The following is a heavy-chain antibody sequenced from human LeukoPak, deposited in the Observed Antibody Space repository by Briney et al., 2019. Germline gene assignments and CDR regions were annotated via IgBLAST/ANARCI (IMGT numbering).Heavy chain of an antibody. V-gene: IGHV3-23*01. CDR1: GFTFSSYG. CDR2: ISGSGFII. J-gene: IGHJ6*02. D-gene: IGHD3-10*01. Sequence: PGGSLRLSCRTSGFTFSSYGMIWVRQAPGKGLEWVSGISGSGFIIYYADSVKGRFTISRDNSKSTLYMQMNSLRAEDTAVYYCAKDAADFCRGFYYSYGMDVWGQGTTVTVSS. CDR3: AKDAADFCRGFYYSYGMDV.